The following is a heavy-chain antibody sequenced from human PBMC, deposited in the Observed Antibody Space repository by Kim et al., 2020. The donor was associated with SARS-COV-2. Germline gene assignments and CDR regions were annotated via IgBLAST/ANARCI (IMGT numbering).Heavy chain of an antibody. CDR2: ISYDGSNK. CDR1: GFTFSSYG. Sequence: GGSLRLSCAASGFTFSSYGMHWVRQAPGKGLEWVAVISYDGSNKYYADSVKGRFTISRDNSKNTLYLQMNSLRAEDTAVYYCAKAGLSMIVVVPLAYFDYWGQGTLVTVSS. CDR3: AKAGLSMIVVVPLAYFDY. V-gene: IGHV3-30*18. J-gene: IGHJ4*02. D-gene: IGHD3-22*01.